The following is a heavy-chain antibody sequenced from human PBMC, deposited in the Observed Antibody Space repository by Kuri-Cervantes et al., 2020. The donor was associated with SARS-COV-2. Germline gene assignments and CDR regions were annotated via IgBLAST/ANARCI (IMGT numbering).Heavy chain of an antibody. Sequence: GESLKISCAASGFTVSSNYMSWVRQAPGKGLEWVSVIYSCGSTYYADSVKGRFTISRDNSKNTLYLQMNSLRAEDTAVYYCARGRGYCSGGSCSEFWGQGTLVTVSS. CDR2: IYSCGST. CDR1: GFTVSSNY. V-gene: IGHV3-53*01. D-gene: IGHD2-15*01. CDR3: ARGRGYCSGGSCSEF. J-gene: IGHJ4*02.